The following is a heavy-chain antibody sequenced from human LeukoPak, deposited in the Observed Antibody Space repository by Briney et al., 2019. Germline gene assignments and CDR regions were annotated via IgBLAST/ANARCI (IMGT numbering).Heavy chain of an antibody. CDR2: LSWEGDTS. Sequence: PGGSLRLSCADSVVTFDDYAMHWGRPAPGRGRECGFLLSWEGDTSSYTHSAKGRFTLSRDNSKNSLYSQMSSLRTEDTALYYCAQAARAASLWGGAFDIWGQGTMVTVSS. CDR1: VVTFDDYA. J-gene: IGHJ3*02. CDR3: AQAARAASLWGGAFDI. V-gene: IGHV3-43*02. D-gene: IGHD2-15*01.